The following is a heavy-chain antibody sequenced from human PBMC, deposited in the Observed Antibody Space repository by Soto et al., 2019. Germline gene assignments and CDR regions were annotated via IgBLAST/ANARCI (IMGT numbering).Heavy chain of an antibody. CDR2: ISRSHSAI. Sequence: GGSLRLSCLASGFSLSNSGMFWVRQAPGKGLEWISYISRSHSAIYYADSVKGRFTMSRDNAKNSIFLQMNSLTDEDRAVYYCVTEGPNGYIPYYTETWGQGVPVTVSS. CDR3: VTEGPNGYIPYYTET. CDR1: GFSLSNSG. V-gene: IGHV3-48*02. J-gene: IGHJ5*02. D-gene: IGHD1-26*01.